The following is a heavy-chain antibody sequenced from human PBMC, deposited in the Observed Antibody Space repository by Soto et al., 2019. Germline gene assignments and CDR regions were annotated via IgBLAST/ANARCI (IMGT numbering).Heavy chain of an antibody. Sequence: GGSLRLSCAASGFTVSSNYMSWVRQAPGKGLEWVSVIYSGGSTYYADSVKGRFTISRHNSKNTLYLQMNSLRAEDTAVYYCARYIRQYDSAPPGGAFDIWGQGTMVTVSS. CDR3: ARYIRQYDSAPPGGAFDI. V-gene: IGHV3-53*04. CDR2: IYSGGST. D-gene: IGHD3-22*01. CDR1: GFTVSSNY. J-gene: IGHJ3*02.